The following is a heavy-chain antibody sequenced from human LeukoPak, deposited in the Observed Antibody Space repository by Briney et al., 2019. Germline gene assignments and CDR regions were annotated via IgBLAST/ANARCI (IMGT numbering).Heavy chain of an antibody. D-gene: IGHD3-3*01. CDR2: MYYDGST. V-gene: IGHV4-31*03. CDR1: GGSISSGAYC. CDR3: ARGPYYDFWSGYPYMDV. Sequence: PSETLSLTRTVSGGSISSGAYCWSCIRQRPGKGLEWIGYMYYDGSTYSNPSLKSRLTISVDTSKNQFSLKLSSVTAADTAVYYCARGPYYDFWSGYPYMDVWGKGTTVTVSS. J-gene: IGHJ6*03.